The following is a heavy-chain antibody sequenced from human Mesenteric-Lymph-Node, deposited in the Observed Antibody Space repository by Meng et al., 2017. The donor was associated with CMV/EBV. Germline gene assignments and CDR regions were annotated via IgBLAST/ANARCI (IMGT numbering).Heavy chain of an antibody. D-gene: IGHD4-23*01. Sequence: GESLKISCTASGFTFSNYAMTWVRQAPGKGLEWVSGIYADGGSTFYADSVKGRFTISRDNSKNTLYLQTSSLRAEDTAVYYCLSMVVTRDYWGQGTLVTVSS. CDR1: GFTFSNYA. CDR2: IYADGGST. V-gene: IGHV3-23*03. CDR3: LSMVVTRDY. J-gene: IGHJ4*02.